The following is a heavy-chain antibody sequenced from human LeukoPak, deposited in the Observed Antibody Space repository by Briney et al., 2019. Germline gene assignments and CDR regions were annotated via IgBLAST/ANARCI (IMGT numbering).Heavy chain of an antibody. CDR3: ARGPRGSYYYYYMDV. Sequence: ASVKVSCKASGYTFTGYYMHWVRQAPGQGLEWMGWINPNSSGTNYAQKFQGRVTMTRDTSISTAYMELSRLRSDDTAVYYCARGPRGSYYYYYMDVWGKGTTVTVSS. CDR1: GYTFTGYY. D-gene: IGHD3-16*01. V-gene: IGHV1-2*02. J-gene: IGHJ6*03. CDR2: INPNSSGT.